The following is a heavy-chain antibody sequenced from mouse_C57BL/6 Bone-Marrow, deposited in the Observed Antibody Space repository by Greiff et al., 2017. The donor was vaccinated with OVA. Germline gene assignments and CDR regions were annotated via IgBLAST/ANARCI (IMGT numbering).Heavy chain of an antibody. V-gene: IGHV10-1*01. D-gene: IGHD2-4*01. CDR1: GFSFNTYA. CDR2: IRSKSNNYAT. J-gene: IGHJ3*01. Sequence: EVKLEESGGGLVQPKGSLKLSCAASGFSFNTYAMNWVRQAPGKGLEWVARIRSKSNNYATYYADSVKDRFTISRDDSESMLYLQMNNLKTEDTAMYYCVRHYDYDWGFAYWGQGTLVTVSA. CDR3: VRHYDYDWGFAY.